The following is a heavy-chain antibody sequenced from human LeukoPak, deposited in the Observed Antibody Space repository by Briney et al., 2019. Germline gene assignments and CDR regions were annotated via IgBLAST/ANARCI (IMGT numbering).Heavy chain of an antibody. V-gene: IGHV7-4-1*02. Sequence: ASVNVSCKASGYTFTSYAMNWVRQAPGQGLEWMGWINTNTGNPTYAQGFTGRFVFSLDTSVSTAYLQISSLKAEDTAVYYCARRVFADGDFFFDYWGQGTLVTVSS. CDR3: ARRVFADGDFFFDY. CDR2: INTNTGNP. CDR1: GYTFTSYA. D-gene: IGHD4-17*01. J-gene: IGHJ4*02.